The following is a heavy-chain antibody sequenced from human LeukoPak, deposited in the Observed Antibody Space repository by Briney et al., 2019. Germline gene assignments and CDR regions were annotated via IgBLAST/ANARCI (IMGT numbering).Heavy chain of an antibody. D-gene: IGHD3-22*01. V-gene: IGHV4-30-4*01. J-gene: IGHJ6*02. CDR2: IYYSGST. CDR1: GGSISSGDYY. CDR3: ARDRDYYDSSGYQVAHYYYGMDV. Sequence: PSQTLSLTCTVSGGSISSGDYYWSWIRQPPGKGLEWIGYIYYSGSTYYNPSLKSRVTISVDTSKSQFSLKLSSVTAADTAVYYCARDRDYYDSSGYQVAHYYYGMDVWGQGTTVTVSS.